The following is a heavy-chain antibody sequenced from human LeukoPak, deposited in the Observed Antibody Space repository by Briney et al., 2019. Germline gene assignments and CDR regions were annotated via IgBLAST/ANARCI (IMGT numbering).Heavy chain of an antibody. CDR3: ARIYYYDSSGYLFDY. J-gene: IGHJ4*02. Sequence: SETLSLTCTVSGYSISSGYYWSWIRQPPGKGLEWIGEINHSGSTNYNPSLKSRVTISVDTSKNQFSLKLSSVTAADTAVYYCARIYYYDSSGYLFDYWGQGTLVTVSS. CDR1: GYSISSGYY. CDR2: INHSGST. D-gene: IGHD3-22*01. V-gene: IGHV4-38-2*02.